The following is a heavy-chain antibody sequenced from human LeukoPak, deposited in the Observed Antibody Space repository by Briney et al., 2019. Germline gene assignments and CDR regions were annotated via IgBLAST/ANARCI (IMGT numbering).Heavy chain of an antibody. J-gene: IGHJ6*03. CDR3: ARGRGYSYGSTSYYYYYYMDV. CDR1: GFAFSTYS. V-gene: IGHV3-21*01. CDR2: ISISSSYI. D-gene: IGHD5-18*01. Sequence: GGPLRLSCAASGFAFSTYSMNWVRQAPGKGLEWVSSISISSSYIYYADSVKGRFAISRDNAKNSLYLQINSLRAEDTAVYYCARGRGYSYGSTSYYYYYYMDVWGKGTTVTVSS.